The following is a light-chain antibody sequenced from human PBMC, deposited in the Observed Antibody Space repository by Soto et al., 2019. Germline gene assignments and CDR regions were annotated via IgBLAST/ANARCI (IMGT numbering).Light chain of an antibody. V-gene: IGKV4-1*01. CDR2: WAS. J-gene: IGKJ1*01. CDR3: QQYYSTPWT. CDR1: QKIFYSSNNRNY. Sequence: DIVMTQSPASLAVFPGERATISCKSSQKIFYSSNNRNYLAWYQQKLGQPPRLLIYWASIRQSGVPDRFSGSGSGMNFTLTISSLQADDVAVYYCQQYYSTPWTFGQGTMLEIK.